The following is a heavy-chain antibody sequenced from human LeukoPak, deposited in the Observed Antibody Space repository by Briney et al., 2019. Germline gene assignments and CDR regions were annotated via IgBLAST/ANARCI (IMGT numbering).Heavy chain of an antibody. J-gene: IGHJ3*01. CDR2: ISFDGNTK. CDR3: ARDRGEDVYDNSDSRYDRFDL. D-gene: IGHD3-22*01. V-gene: IGHV3-30*04. CDR1: GFSFSRYG. Sequence: GGSLSLSCAASGFSFSRYGFHWVRQAPGKGLEWVAVISFDGNTKYYADSVRGRMTISRDNSKNTLFLQMNSLRPEDTSVYYCARDRGEDVYDNSDSRYDRFDLWGQGTMVIVSA.